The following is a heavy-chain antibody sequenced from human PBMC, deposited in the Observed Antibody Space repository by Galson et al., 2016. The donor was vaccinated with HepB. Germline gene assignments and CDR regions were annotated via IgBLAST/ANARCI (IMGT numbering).Heavy chain of an antibody. CDR3: ARLYRYGYRDHYYGMDV. CDR2: IKDDGSET. D-gene: IGHD5-18*01. J-gene: IGHJ6*02. Sequence: SLRLSCAASGFMFSNYWMTWVRQAPGKGLEWVANIKDDGSETYYVGSVKGRFTISRDSGNNSLYLQMNSLRPEDAAVYYCARLYRYGYRDHYYGMDVCGQGTTVTVSS. CDR1: GFMFSNYW. V-gene: IGHV3-7*01.